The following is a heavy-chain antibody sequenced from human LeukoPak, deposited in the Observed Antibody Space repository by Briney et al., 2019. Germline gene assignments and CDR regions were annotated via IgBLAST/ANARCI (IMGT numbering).Heavy chain of an antibody. V-gene: IGHV3-33*01. CDR2: IWYDGSNK. Sequence: GSLRLSCAASGFTFSSYGMHWVRQAPGKGLEWVAVIWYDGSNKYYADSVKGRFTISRDNSKNTLYLQMNSLRAEDTAVYYCARERSGYCSGGSCYSTHYNWFDPWGQGTLVTVSS. CDR1: GFTFSSYG. J-gene: IGHJ5*02. D-gene: IGHD2-15*01. CDR3: ARERSGYCSGGSCYSTHYNWFDP.